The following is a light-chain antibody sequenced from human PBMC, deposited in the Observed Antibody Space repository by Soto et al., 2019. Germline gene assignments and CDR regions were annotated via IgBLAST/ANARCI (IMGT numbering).Light chain of an antibody. V-gene: IGKV3-20*01. CDR3: QQYGSSPWT. J-gene: IGKJ1*01. Sequence: EIVLTQSPGTLSLSPGERATLSCRASQSVSSSDLAWYQQKPGQAPRLLSYGASSRATVIPDRFSGSGSGTDFTLTISRLEPEDFAVYYCQQYGSSPWTFGQGTKVEI. CDR1: QSVSSSD. CDR2: GAS.